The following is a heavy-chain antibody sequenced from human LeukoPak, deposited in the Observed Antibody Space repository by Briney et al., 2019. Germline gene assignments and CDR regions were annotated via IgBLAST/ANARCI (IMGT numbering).Heavy chain of an antibody. J-gene: IGHJ4*02. CDR2: INQDEI. V-gene: IGHV3-7*01. CDR3: ARTGGYDYVWGSYRYWEYYFDY. Sequence: GKSLRLSCVASGFTFSSSWMSWVRQGPGKGLQWVASINQDEIHYVDAVKGRFTISRDNAKNSLYLQMNSLRAEDTAVYYCARTGGYDYVWGSYRYWEYYFDYWGQGTLVTVSS. D-gene: IGHD3-16*02. CDR1: GFTFSSSW.